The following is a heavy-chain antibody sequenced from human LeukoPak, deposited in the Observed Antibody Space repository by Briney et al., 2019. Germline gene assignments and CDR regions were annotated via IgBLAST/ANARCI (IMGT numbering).Heavy chain of an antibody. CDR1: EFTFSSYS. Sequence: GGSLRLSCAASEFTFSSYSMNWVRQAPGKGLEWVSFISRAGTTMFYADSVKGRFTISRDNAENSLYLQMNSLRAEDTAVYYCARDSTPGYTAGFYFDYWGQGTLVTVSS. V-gene: IGHV3-48*04. CDR3: ARDSTPGYTAGFYFDY. D-gene: IGHD5-18*01. J-gene: IGHJ4*02. CDR2: ISRAGTTM.